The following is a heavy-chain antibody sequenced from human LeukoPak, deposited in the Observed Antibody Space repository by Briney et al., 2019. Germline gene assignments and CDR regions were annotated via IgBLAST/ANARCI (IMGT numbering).Heavy chain of an antibody. CDR1: GFTVSSNY. V-gene: IGHV3-53*01. D-gene: IGHD3-10*01. Sequence: PGGSLRLSCAASGFTVSSNYMSCVRQAPGKGLEWVSVIYSGGSTYYADSVKGRFTISRDNSKNTLYLQMNSLRAEDTAVYYCARDRGSGEFDYWGQGTLVTVSS. CDR2: IYSGGST. J-gene: IGHJ4*02. CDR3: ARDRGSGEFDY.